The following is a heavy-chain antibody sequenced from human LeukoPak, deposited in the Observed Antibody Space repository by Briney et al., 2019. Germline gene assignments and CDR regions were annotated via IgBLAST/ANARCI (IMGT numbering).Heavy chain of an antibody. Sequence: GASVRVSCKASGYTFTSYGISWVRQAPGQGLEWMGWISAYNGNTNYAQKLQGRVTMTTDTSTSTAYMELRSLRSDDTAVYYCARGYYDSSGYYSPDYWGQGTLVTVSS. V-gene: IGHV1-18*01. CDR2: ISAYNGNT. CDR3: ARGYYDSSGYYSPDY. D-gene: IGHD3-22*01. J-gene: IGHJ4*02. CDR1: GYTFTSYG.